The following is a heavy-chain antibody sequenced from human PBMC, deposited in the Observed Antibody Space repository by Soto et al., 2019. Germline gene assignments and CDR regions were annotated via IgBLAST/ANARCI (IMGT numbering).Heavy chain of an antibody. V-gene: IGHV3-66*01. Sequence: EVQLVESGGGLVQRGGSLRLSCAASGITVYNNYMSWVRQAPGKGLEWVSVIYSGGSTSYADSVKGRFTISRDGSKNTVYLQMNSLRAEDTAVYYCARDVGVWGRGTTVPVSS. CDR2: IYSGGST. CDR1: GITVYNNY. CDR3: ARDVGV. J-gene: IGHJ6*04.